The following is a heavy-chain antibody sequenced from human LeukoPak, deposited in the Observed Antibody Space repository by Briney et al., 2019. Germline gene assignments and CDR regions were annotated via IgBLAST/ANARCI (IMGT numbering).Heavy chain of an antibody. D-gene: IGHD2-8*01. CDR1: GSTFSSYG. J-gene: IGHJ6*02. CDR3: AKDAIYCTNGVCPPAFMDV. Sequence: PGGSLRLSCAASGSTFSSYGMHWVRQAPGKGLEWVAVISYDGSNKYYADSVKGRFTISRDNSKNTLYLQMNSLRAEDTAVYYCAKDAIYCTNGVCPPAFMDVWGQGTTVTVSS. V-gene: IGHV3-30*18. CDR2: ISYDGSNK.